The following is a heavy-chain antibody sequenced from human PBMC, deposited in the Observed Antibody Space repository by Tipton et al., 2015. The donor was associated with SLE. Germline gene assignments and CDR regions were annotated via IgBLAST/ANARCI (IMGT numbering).Heavy chain of an antibody. J-gene: IGHJ4*02. CDR3: ARGAGDYFDY. CDR2: IYHSGST. V-gene: IGHV4-38-2*01. Sequence: TLSLTCAVSGYSISSGYYWGWIRQPPGKGLEWIGSIYHSGSTYYNPSLKSRVTISVGTSKNQFSLKLSSVTAADTAVYYCARGAGDYFDYWGQGTLVTVSS. CDR1: GYSISSGYY. D-gene: IGHD3-10*01.